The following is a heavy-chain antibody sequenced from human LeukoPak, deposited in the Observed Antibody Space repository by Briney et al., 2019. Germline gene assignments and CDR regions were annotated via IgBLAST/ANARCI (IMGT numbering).Heavy chain of an antibody. Sequence: KPSETLSLTCTVSGGSISSYYWSWIRQPPGKGLEWIAFIYYSGDTNYNPSLKSRVTISVDTSKTQFSLKLSSVTAADTAVYYCARHVLGPGDHLDYWGQGTLVTVSS. J-gene: IGHJ4*02. CDR1: GGSISSYY. V-gene: IGHV4-59*08. CDR2: IYYSGDT. D-gene: IGHD7-27*01. CDR3: ARHVLGPGDHLDY.